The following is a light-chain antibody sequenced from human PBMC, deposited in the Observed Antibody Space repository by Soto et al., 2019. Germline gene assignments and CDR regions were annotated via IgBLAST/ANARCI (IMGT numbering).Light chain of an antibody. J-gene: IGLJ3*02. Sequence: QSVLTQPPSVSGAPGQRVTISCTGSNSNIGAGFDVHWYQHLPGTAPKLLIYGTSNRPSGVPDRFSGSKSGASASLAITGLQAEDESDYYCQSYDSSLSAWVFGGGTKVTVL. CDR1: NSNIGAGFD. CDR2: GTS. CDR3: QSYDSSLSAWV. V-gene: IGLV1-40*01.